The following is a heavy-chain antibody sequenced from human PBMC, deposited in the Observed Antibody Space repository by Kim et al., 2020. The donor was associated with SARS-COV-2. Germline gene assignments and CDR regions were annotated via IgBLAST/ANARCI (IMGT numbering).Heavy chain of an antibody. J-gene: IGHJ4*02. Sequence: GGSLRLSCVASGFPFRSYWMSWVRQAPGKGLEWVANINVDGSEKYYVDSVKGRFTISRDNAKNSLYLQMNSLRAEDTAVYYCARDALVQGVIDDDWGQGT. D-gene: IGHD3-10*01. CDR1: GFPFRSYW. V-gene: IGHV3-7*01. CDR3: ARDALVQGVIDDD. CDR2: INVDGSEK.